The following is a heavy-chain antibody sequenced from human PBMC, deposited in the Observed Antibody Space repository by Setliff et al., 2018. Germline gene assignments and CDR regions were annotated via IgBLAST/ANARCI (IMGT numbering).Heavy chain of an antibody. V-gene: IGHV3-30*02. CDR3: ATDGVQNHNLDY. CDR1: GFTSGNKD. J-gene: IGHJ4*02. D-gene: IGHD1-1*01. CDR2: IRYDGRSE. Sequence: PGGSLRLSCAASGFTSGNKDIHWVRQAPGKGLEWVALIRYDGRSEYADSVKGRFSMSRDNSKNTLYLQMNSLRTEDTAVYYCATDGVQNHNLDYWGQGTLVTVSS.